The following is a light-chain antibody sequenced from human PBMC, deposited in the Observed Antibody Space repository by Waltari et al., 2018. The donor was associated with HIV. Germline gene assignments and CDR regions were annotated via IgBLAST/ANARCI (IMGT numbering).Light chain of an antibody. V-gene: IGLV2-14*03. CDR3: TSYTVNSGLV. J-gene: IGLJ3*02. Sequence: QSALTQPASVSGSPGQSITISCTGTSSDGGDFNYVSWYQQNPGTAPKLLIYDVTGRPSGVSNRFSGSKSGNTASLTISGLQTEDEALYYCTSYTVNSGLVFGGGTRLAV. CDR1: SSDGGDFNY. CDR2: DVT.